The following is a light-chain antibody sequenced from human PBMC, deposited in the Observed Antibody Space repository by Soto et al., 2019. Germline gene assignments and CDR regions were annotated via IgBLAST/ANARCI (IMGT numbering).Light chain of an antibody. CDR2: DVD. CDR3: CSNAGRPDV. Sequence: QSALTQPRSVSGSPGQSVAISCTGTSSDIGGCNYVSWYQQHPGKAPKVMIYDVDKRPSGVPDRFSGSKSGNTASLTISDLQTEDEADYYCCSNAGRPDVFGTGTKLTVL. V-gene: IGLV2-11*01. J-gene: IGLJ1*01. CDR1: SSDIGGCNY.